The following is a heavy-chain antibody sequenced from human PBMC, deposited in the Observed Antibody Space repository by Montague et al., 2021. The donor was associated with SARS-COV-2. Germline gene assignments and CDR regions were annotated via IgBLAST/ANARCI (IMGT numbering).Heavy chain of an antibody. CDR2: IHHGGDT. CDR1: GTSFTYHY. J-gene: IGHJ6*02. CDR3: ARGVRVADRPDRFSYSVDV. D-gene: IGHD3-3*01. V-gene: IGHV4-34*01. Sequence: SETLSLTCDVNGTSFTYHYWTWIRQSPGGGLEWIGEIHHGGDTNYNPSLRSRVTISIDTSKPQSSLRLYSMTAADTAVYYCARGVRVADRPDRFSYSVDVWGRGTAVIVTS.